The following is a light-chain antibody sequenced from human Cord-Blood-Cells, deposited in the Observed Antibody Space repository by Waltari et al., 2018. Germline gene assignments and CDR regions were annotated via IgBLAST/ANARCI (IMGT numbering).Light chain of an antibody. V-gene: IGLV2-14*01. CDR3: SSYTSSSTLV. J-gene: IGLJ2*01. CDR1: SSDVGGYNY. CDR2: EVS. Sequence: QSALTQPASVSGSPGQSITISCTGTSSDVGGYNYVSWYQQHPGKAPKLMIYEVSKRPSGVSSGFSGSKAGNTASLTISGLQAEDEADYYCSSYTSSSTLVFGGGTKLTVL.